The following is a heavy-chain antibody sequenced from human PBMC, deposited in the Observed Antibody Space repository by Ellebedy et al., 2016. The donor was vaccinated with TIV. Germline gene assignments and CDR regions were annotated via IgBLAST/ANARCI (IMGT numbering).Heavy chain of an antibody. V-gene: IGHV3-11*01. CDR3: ARDSTTVLSRPFDY. Sequence: GESLKISXAASGFTFSDYYMSWIRQGPGKGLEWISYISNSGVTRYSADSVKGRFIISRDNAKNSLYLQMNSLRAEDTAVYYCARDSTTVLSRPFDYWGHGTLVTVSS. CDR2: ISNSGVTR. D-gene: IGHD4-17*01. J-gene: IGHJ4*01. CDR1: GFTFSDYY.